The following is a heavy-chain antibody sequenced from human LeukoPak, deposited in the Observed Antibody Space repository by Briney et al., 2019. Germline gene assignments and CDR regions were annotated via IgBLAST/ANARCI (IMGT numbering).Heavy chain of an antibody. J-gene: IGHJ3*02. CDR2: INTSGGRT. D-gene: IGHD6-19*01. CDR1: EFTFDNYA. V-gene: IGHV3-23*01. CDR3: ANGGYSSGWYGGAFDI. Sequence: GGSLRLSCAASEFTFDNYAMSWVRQAPGKGLEWVSSINTSGGRTYYADSVKGRFTISRDNSKNTLYLQMNSLRAEDTAVYYCANGGYSSGWYGGAFDIWGQGTMVTVSS.